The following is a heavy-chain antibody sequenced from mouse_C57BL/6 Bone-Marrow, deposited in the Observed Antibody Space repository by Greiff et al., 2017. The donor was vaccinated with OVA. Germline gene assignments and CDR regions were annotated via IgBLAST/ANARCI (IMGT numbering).Heavy chain of an antibody. Sequence: EVQGVESGGGLVKPGGSLKLSCAASGFTFSDYGMHWVRQAPEKGLEWVAYISSGSSTIYYADTVKGRFTISRDNAKNTLFLQMTSLRSEDTAMYYCARTGLGFYYAMDDWGQGTSGTVSS. CDR1: GFTFSDYG. CDR3: ARTGLGFYYAMDD. J-gene: IGHJ4*01. V-gene: IGHV5-17*01. CDR2: ISSGSSTI.